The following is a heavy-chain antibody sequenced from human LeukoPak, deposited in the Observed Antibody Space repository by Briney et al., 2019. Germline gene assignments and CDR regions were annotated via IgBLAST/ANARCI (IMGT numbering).Heavy chain of an antibody. D-gene: IGHD3-22*01. V-gene: IGHV1-69*13. CDR3: ARGWDYDSGGRPTAYVY. J-gene: IGHJ4*02. CDR2: IIPIFGTA. Sequence: SVKVSCKASGGTFSNYAINWVRQAPGQGLGWMGGIIPIFGTANYAQKFQGKVTITADESTSTAYIELSSLRSEDTAIYYCARGWDYDSGGRPTAYVYWGQGTLVSVSS. CDR1: GGTFSNYA.